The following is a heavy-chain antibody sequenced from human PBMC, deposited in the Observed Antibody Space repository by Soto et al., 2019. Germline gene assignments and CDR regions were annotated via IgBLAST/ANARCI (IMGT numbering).Heavy chain of an antibody. CDR3: ATEVWVYYDFWSGYSDY. CDR1: GFTFSSYR. CDR2: IKEDGSDM. V-gene: IGHV3-7*01. J-gene: IGHJ4*02. Sequence: EVQLVESGGGLVQPGGSLRLSCAASGFTFSSYRMSWVRQAPGKGLEWVANIKEDGSDMYYVDSVKGRFTISRDNAKNSLSLQMNSLRAEDTAVYYCATEVWVYYDFWSGYSDYWGQGTLVTVSS. D-gene: IGHD3-3*01.